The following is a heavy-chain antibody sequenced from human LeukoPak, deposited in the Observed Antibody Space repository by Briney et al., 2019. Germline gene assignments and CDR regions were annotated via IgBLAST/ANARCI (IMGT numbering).Heavy chain of an antibody. Sequence: SETLSLTCTVSGGSISSSSYYWGWIRQPPGKGLEWIGSIYYSGSTDYNPSLKSRVTMSVDTSKNQFSMKLTSVTAADTAVFYCARESPYSDSGAFDIWGQGTMVTVSS. CDR1: GGSISSSSYY. CDR3: ARESPYSDSGAFDI. D-gene: IGHD6-13*01. J-gene: IGHJ3*02. V-gene: IGHV4-39*07. CDR2: IYYSGST.